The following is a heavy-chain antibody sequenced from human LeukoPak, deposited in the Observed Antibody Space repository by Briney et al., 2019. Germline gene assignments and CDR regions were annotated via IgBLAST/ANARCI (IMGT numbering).Heavy chain of an antibody. V-gene: IGHV3-20*04. CDR1: GFTFDDYG. D-gene: IGHD5-24*01. CDR3: ARDPGGDGYNTNFDY. CDR2: INWNGGST. Sequence: GGSLRLSCAASGFTFDDYGISWVRQAPGKGLEWVSGINWNGGSTGYADSVKGRFTISRDNAKNSLYLQMNSLRAEDTALYYCARDPGGDGYNTNFDYWGQGTLVTVSS. J-gene: IGHJ4*02.